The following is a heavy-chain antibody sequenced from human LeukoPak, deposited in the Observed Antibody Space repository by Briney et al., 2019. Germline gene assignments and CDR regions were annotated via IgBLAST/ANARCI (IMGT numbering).Heavy chain of an antibody. CDR1: GFTFSSYG. J-gene: IGHJ4*02. CDR3: AKEGPFYCSGGSCYFDY. V-gene: IGHV3-30*02. D-gene: IGHD2-15*01. Sequence: GGSLRLSCAASGFTFSSYGMHWVRQAPGKGLEWVAFIRYDGSNKYYADSVKGRFTISRDNSKNTLYLQMNSLRAEDTAVYYCAKEGPFYCSGGSCYFDYGGKGPLVPVP. CDR2: IRYDGSNK.